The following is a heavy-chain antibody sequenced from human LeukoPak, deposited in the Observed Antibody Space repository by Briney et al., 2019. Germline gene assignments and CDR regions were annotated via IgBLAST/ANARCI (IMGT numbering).Heavy chain of an antibody. CDR3: VRVNADYYFDS. V-gene: IGHV3-23*01. Sequence: GGSLRLSCAASGFTFSNYAMHWVRQAPGKGLDWVSAISTSGADTFYPDSVRGRFSVSRDNSKNTLYLQMNSLRAEDTALYYCVRVNADYYFDSWGQGTLVTVSS. D-gene: IGHD4-17*01. J-gene: IGHJ4*02. CDR2: ISTSGADT. CDR1: GFTFSNYA.